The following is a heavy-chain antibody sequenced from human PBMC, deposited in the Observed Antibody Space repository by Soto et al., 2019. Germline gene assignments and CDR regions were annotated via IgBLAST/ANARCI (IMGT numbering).Heavy chain of an antibody. J-gene: IGHJ4*02. CDR3: ARDGSNSGYDYVPFDY. Sequence: PGGSLSLSCAAYGFTFSSYWMHWVRQAPGKGLVWVSRINSDGSSTSYADSVKGRFTISRDNAKDTLYLQMNSLRAEDTAVYYCARDGSNSGYDYVPFDYWGQGXLVTVSS. V-gene: IGHV3-74*01. D-gene: IGHD5-12*01. CDR1: GFTFSSYW. CDR2: INSDGSST.